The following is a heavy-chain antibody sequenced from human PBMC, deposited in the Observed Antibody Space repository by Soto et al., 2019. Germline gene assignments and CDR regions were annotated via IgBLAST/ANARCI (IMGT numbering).Heavy chain of an antibody. CDR2: IWYDGSNK. V-gene: IGHV3-33*08. CDR3: ARSREGDILTGPLGGMDV. CDR1: GFTFSSYA. J-gene: IGHJ6*02. Sequence: PGGSLRLSCAASGFTFSSYAMSWVRQAPGKGLEWVAVIWYDGSNKYYADSVKGRFTISRDNSKNTLYLQMNSLRAEDTAVYYCARSREGDILTGPLGGMDVWGQGTTVTVSS. D-gene: IGHD3-9*01.